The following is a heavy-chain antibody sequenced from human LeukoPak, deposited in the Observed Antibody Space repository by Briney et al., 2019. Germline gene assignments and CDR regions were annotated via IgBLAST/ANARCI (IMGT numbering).Heavy chain of an antibody. CDR3: ARDEWELLRAY. D-gene: IGHD1-26*01. CDR1: GFTVRSNY. Sequence: GGSLSLSCAVSGFTVRSNYISWVRQAPGEGLGWVSIIYSGGSTYYADSVKGGFTISRDNPKNTLYLQMRSLRFKDTGVYYCARDEWELLRAYWGQGTLVTVSS. V-gene: IGHV3-66*01. CDR2: IYSGGST. J-gene: IGHJ4*02.